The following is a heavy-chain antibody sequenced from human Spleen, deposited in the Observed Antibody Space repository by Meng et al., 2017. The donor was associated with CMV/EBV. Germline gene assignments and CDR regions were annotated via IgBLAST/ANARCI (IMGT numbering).Heavy chain of an antibody. D-gene: IGHD1-26*01. CDR1: GYY. J-gene: IGHJ6*02. CDR2: INPTSGGT. Sequence: ASVKVSCKTSGYYIHWVRQAPGQGLEWMGWINPTSGGTNYAQKFQGRVTMTRDTSISTAYMELSRLRSDDTAVYYCARGEHEGDSGSYYRRYYYGMDVWGQGTTVTVSS. CDR3: ARGEHEGDSGSYYRRYYYGMDV. V-gene: IGHV1-2*02.